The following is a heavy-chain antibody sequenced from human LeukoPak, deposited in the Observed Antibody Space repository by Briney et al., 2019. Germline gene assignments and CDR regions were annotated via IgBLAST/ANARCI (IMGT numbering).Heavy chain of an antibody. D-gene: IGHD3-10*01. CDR3: VRDGEGVAISVNYWFDP. J-gene: IGHJ5*02. CDR1: GFTFTSYD. V-gene: IGHV1-8*01. Sequence: ASVKVSCKASGFTFTSYDINWVRQASGQGLEWMGWTNPNNGNTGYAQKFQGRVTMARDTSISTACMELRGLRSEDTAVYYCVRDGEGVAISVNYWFDPWGQGTLVTVSS. CDR2: TNPNNGNT.